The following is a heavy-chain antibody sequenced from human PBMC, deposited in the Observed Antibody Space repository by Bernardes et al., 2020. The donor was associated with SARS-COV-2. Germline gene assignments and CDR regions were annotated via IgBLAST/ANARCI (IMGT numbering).Heavy chain of an antibody. Sequence: SEPLSLTCTVSGASISGYYGIWILQSPVKGREWIGSLYSSGSSNYNPSLKSRVSISIDTSKNQFSLRLSSVSAADTAVYYCERDNLLGEYDTTGYAFDYWGQGTLVTVSS. J-gene: IGHJ4*01. V-gene: IGHV4-59*01. CDR1: GASISGYY. CDR2: LYSSGSS. CDR3: ERDNLLGEYDTTGYAFDY. D-gene: IGHD3-22*01.